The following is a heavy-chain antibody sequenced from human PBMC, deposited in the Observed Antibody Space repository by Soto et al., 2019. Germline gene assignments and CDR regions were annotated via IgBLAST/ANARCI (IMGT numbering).Heavy chain of an antibody. CDR3: AMVDNYVTPTPQDV. D-gene: IGHD3-16*01. V-gene: IGHV1-18*01. J-gene: IGHJ6*02. Sequence: QVQLVQSGDEVRKPGSTLKVSCKASGYIFVNYGIAWVRQAPGQGLEWMGWIGPYSGNTHYASKVQGRLTMTTDTSTSTAYMDLGSLTSDDTAVYYCAMVDNYVTPTPQDVWGQGTTVTVSS. CDR1: GYIFVNYG. CDR2: IGPYSGNT.